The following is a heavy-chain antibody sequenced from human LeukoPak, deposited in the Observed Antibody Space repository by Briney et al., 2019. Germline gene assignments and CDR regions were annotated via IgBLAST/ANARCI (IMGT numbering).Heavy chain of an antibody. CDR1: GYTFSGFY. V-gene: IGHV1-2*02. J-gene: IGHJ5*02. CDR2: INPNSGGT. D-gene: IGHD5-18*01. Sequence: ASVKVSCKASGYTFSGFYIHWVRQAPGQGLEWMGWINPNSGGTNYAQKFQGRVTMTRDTSISTAYMELSRLRSDDTAVYYCARDRSYAPNWFDPWGQGTLVTVSS. CDR3: ARDRSYAPNWFDP.